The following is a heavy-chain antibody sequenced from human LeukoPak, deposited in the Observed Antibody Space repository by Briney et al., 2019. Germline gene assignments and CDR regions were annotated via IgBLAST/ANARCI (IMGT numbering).Heavy chain of an antibody. J-gene: IGHJ4*02. CDR3: AKAAGMGDNYYNFYFDY. V-gene: IGHV3-23*01. D-gene: IGHD5-24*01. CDR1: GFTFSSSA. Sequence: GGSLRLSCAASGFTFSSSAMSWVRQAPGKGLEWVSAISASGGKTYYADSVKGRFTISRDNSKNTLYLQMNSLRAEDTAIYYCAKAAGMGDNYYNFYFDYWGQGTLVTVSS. CDR2: ISASGGKT.